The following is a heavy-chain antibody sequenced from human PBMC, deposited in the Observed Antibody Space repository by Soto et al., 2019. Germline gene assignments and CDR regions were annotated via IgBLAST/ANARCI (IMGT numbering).Heavy chain of an antibody. J-gene: IGHJ4*02. D-gene: IGHD4-4*01. CDR2: INSDGNST. CDR1: GFTFSPFW. Sequence: EVQLVESGGGLVQPGGSLRLSCAASGFTFSPFWMHWLRQVPGKGPVWVSRINSDGNSTSYADSVKGRFTISRDNAKNTLYLQMNSLRAEDTAVYYCARGSNHFDYWGQGTLVTVSS. CDR3: ARGSNHFDY. V-gene: IGHV3-74*01.